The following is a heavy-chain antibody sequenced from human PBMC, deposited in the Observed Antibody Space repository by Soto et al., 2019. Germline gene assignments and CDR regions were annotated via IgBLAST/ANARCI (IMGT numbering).Heavy chain of an antibody. CDR1: GFTFSSYA. V-gene: IGHV3-23*01. Sequence: EVQLLESGGGLVQPGGSLRLSCAASGFTFSSYAMSWVRQAPGKGLEWVSTISGGGDGTYYADSVKGRFTISRDNSRNAVYLQMNSLRAEDTAVYYCAKKGLCSVTTYCGGGDCHYAIDIWGQGTMVTVSS. D-gene: IGHD2-21*02. CDR3: AKKGLCSVTTYCGGGDCHYAIDI. CDR2: ISGGGDGT. J-gene: IGHJ3*02.